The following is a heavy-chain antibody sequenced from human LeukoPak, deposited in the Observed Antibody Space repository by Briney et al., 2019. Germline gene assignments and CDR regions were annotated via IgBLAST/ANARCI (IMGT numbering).Heavy chain of an antibody. CDR3: ASLRERSYYARGFDY. D-gene: IGHD1-26*01. Sequence: SETLSLTCTVSGGSISSGSYYWGWIRQPPGKGLEWIGSIYYSGSTYYNPSLKSRVTISVDTSKNQFSLKLSSVTASITAVYYCASLRERSYYARGFDYWGQGTLVTVSS. V-gene: IGHV4-39*01. J-gene: IGHJ4*02. CDR2: IYYSGST. CDR1: GGSISSGSYY.